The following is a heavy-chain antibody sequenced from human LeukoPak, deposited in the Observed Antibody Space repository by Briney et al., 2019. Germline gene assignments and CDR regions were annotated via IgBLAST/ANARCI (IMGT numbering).Heavy chain of an antibody. J-gene: IGHJ4*02. D-gene: IGHD3-10*01. CDR1: GGSMSPYH. CDR3: ARSSSGSYYGIFDY. Sequence: PSETLSLTCTVSGGSMSPYHWGWIRQPPGKGLEWTGYIYYSGSTNYNPSLKSRVTISVDTSKNQFSLKLSSVTAADTAVYYCARSSSGSYYGIFDYWGQGTLITVSS. V-gene: IGHV4-59*08. CDR2: IYYSGST.